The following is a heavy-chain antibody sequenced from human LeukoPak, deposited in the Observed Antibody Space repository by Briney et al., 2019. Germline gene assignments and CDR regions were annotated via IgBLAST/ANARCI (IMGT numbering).Heavy chain of an antibody. CDR3: ARVMGCSGGSCYSDYYYYGMDV. V-gene: IGHV1-2*02. J-gene: IGHJ6*02. D-gene: IGHD2-15*01. CDR2: INPNSGGT. CDR1: GYTFTDYY. Sequence: ASVKVSCKASGYTFTDYYIHWVRQAPGQGLEWMGWINPNSGGTNYAQKFQGRVTMTRDTSISTAYMELSRLRSDDTAVYYCARVMGCSGGSCYSDYYYYGMDVWGQGTTVTVSS.